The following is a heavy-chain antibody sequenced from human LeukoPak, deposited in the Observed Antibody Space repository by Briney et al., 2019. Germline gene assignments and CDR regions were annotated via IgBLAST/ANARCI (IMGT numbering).Heavy chain of an antibody. CDR3: ATDRVYRSSGRSWGFFDY. Sequence: ASVKVSSTISGYSLSDLSIHWVREAPGEGLEWMGGFDSENNKMVYSQKFQGRVTMTEDTSADTAYMELTNLRSEDTAVYFCATDRVYRSSGRSWGFFDYWGQGTLVIVSS. J-gene: IGHJ4*02. V-gene: IGHV1-24*01. CDR2: FDSENNKM. CDR1: GYSLSDLS. D-gene: IGHD6-19*01.